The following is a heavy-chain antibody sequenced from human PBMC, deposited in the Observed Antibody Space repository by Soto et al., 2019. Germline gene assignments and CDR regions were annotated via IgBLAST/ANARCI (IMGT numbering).Heavy chain of an antibody. CDR3: ARRGGYDPRSAAFDI. CDR1: GYSFTNYW. J-gene: IGHJ3*02. V-gene: IGHV5-51*01. CDR2: IYPGDSDT. D-gene: IGHD5-12*01. Sequence: PGESLKISCKGSGYSFTNYWIGWVRQMPGKGLEYMGIIYPGDSDTRYSPSFEGQVTFSADKSFSTAYLQWSSLKASDTAIYYCARRGGYDPRSAAFDIWGQGTLVTVSS.